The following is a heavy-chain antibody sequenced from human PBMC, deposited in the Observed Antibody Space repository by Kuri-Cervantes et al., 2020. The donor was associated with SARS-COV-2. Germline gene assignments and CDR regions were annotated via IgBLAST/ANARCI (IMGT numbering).Heavy chain of an antibody. Sequence: SQNLSLTCAVYGGSLSGSFWSWIRQPPGKGLEWIGRIYYSGSTYYNPSLKSRVTISVDTSKNQFSLKLSSVTAADTAVYYWARQNWGFDWFDPWGQGTLVTVSS. J-gene: IGHJ5*02. CDR2: IYYSGST. V-gene: IGHV4-39*01. D-gene: IGHD7-27*01. CDR1: GGSLSGSF. CDR3: ARQNWGFDWFDP.